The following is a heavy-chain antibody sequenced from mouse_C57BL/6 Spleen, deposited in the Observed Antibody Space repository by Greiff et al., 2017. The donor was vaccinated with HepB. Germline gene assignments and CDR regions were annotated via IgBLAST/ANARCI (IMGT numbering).Heavy chain of an antibody. J-gene: IGHJ1*03. Sequence: QVQLKESGAELVRPGASVKLSCKASGYTFTDYYINWVKQRPGQGLEWIARIYPGSGNTYYNEKFKGKATLTAVKSSSTAYMQLSSLTSEDSAVYFCARWYYGYFDVWGTGTTVTVSS. CDR3: ARWYYGYFDV. V-gene: IGHV1-76*01. CDR1: GYTFTDYY. D-gene: IGHD1-1*02. CDR2: IYPGSGNT.